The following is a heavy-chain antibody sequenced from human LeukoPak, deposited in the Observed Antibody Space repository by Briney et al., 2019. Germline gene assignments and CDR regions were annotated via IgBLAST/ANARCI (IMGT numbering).Heavy chain of an antibody. J-gene: IGHJ4*02. CDR1: GFTFSSYK. CDR3: ARDGLRFDY. CDR2: ISSSGSTI. Sequence: GGSLRLSCAASGFTFSSYKMNWVRQAPGKGLEWVSYISSSGSTIYYEDPVKGRFTISRDNAKNSLYLQMNSLRAEDTAVYYCARDGLRFDYWGQGTLVTVSS. V-gene: IGHV3-48*03. D-gene: IGHD5-12*01.